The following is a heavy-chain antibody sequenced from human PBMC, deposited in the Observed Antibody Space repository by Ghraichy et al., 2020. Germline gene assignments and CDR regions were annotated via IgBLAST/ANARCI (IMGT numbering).Heavy chain of an antibody. CDR1: GFTFSNYA. Sequence: GGSLRLSCAASGFTFSNYAMNWVRQAPGKGLEWVSVISGGDDTTYYADSVKGRFTISRDNSQNTVYLQLSSLRAEDTAVYYCAKEVGRGGTYFHASDFWGQGTLVTVSS. J-gene: IGHJ4*02. D-gene: IGHD1-26*01. V-gene: IGHV3-23*01. CDR2: ISGGDDTT. CDR3: AKEVGRGGTYFHASDF.